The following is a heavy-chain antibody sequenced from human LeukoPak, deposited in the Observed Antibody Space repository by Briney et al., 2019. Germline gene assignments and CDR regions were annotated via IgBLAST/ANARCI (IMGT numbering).Heavy chain of an antibody. Sequence: SETLSLTCTVSGGSISSSSYYWGWIRQPPGKGLEWIGSIYYSGSTYYNPSLKSRVTISVDTSKNQFSLKLSSVTAADTAVYYCASPYCSSTSCYFAFDIWGQGTMVTVSS. J-gene: IGHJ3*02. D-gene: IGHD2-2*01. CDR3: ASPYCSSTSCYFAFDI. CDR1: GGSISSSSYY. CDR2: IYYSGST. V-gene: IGHV4-39*07.